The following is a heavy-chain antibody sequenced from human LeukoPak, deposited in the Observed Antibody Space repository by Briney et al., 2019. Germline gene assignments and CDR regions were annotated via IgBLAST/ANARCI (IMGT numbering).Heavy chain of an antibody. CDR1: GFTFSSYV. J-gene: IGHJ6*02. CDR2: IGTAGDT. D-gene: IGHD6-19*01. CDR3: ARGGYSSGWYPGFHYYYYYGMDV. Sequence: PGGSLRLSCAASGFTFSSYVMHWVRQATRIGREWVSAIGTAGDTDYPGSVKGRFTISRENAKNSLYLQMNSLRAGDTAVYYCARGGYSSGWYPGFHYYYYYGMDVWGQGTTVTVSS. V-gene: IGHV3-13*01.